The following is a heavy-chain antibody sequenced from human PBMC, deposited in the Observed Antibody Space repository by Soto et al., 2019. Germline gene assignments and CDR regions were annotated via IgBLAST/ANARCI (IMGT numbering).Heavy chain of an antibody. CDR2: LYFNGDR. D-gene: IGHD6-25*01. CDR1: GFSLSSSGVG. CDR3: IYRRAAYDYHGLDV. Sequence: SGPTLVNPTQTLTLTCTFSGFSLSSSGVGVGWIRQPPGKSLEWLAVLYFNGDRRRSPSLENRLTITKDTSKNQVILTMTNMDPVDTATYYCIYRRAAYDYHGLDVWGQGTTVTVSS. V-gene: IGHV2-5*01. J-gene: IGHJ6*02.